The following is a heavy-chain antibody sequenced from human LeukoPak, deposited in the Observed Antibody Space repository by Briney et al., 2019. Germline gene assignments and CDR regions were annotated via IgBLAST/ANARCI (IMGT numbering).Heavy chain of an antibody. Sequence: PGGSLRLSCAASGFTFDDYAMHWVRQAPGKGLEWVSGISWNSGSIGYADSVKGRFTISRDNAENSLYVQMNSLRAEDTAIYYCARDRRINSWSNDRFDYWGQGALVTVSS. J-gene: IGHJ4*02. CDR2: ISWNSGSI. CDR3: ARDRRINSWSNDRFDY. D-gene: IGHD6-13*01. V-gene: IGHV3-9*01. CDR1: GFTFDDYA.